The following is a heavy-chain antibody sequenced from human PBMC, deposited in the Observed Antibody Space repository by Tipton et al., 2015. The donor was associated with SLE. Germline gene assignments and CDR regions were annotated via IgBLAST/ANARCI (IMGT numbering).Heavy chain of an antibody. CDR3: ARDSSGPYYYYYMDV. J-gene: IGHJ6*03. Sequence: TLSLTCTVSGGSISSGTYYWSWIRQPAGKGLEWIGHMYTSGSTNYNPSLKSRVTISLDTSKNQFSLRVSSVTAADTAVYYCARDSSGPYYYYYMDVWGKGTTVTVSS. V-gene: IGHV4-61*09. D-gene: IGHD3-10*01. CDR1: GGSISSGTYY. CDR2: MYTSGST.